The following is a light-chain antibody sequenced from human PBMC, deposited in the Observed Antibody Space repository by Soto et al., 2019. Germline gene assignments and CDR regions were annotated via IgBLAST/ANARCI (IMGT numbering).Light chain of an antibody. CDR3: QNYNSYSEA. V-gene: IGKV1-5*03. CDR2: KAS. Sequence: DIQITHSPSSLSGSVLDRVNITFLASQTISSWLAWYQQKPGKAPKLLIYKASTLKSGVPSRFSGSGSGTEFTLTISSLQPDDFATYYCQNYNSYSEACGQGNKGAIK. J-gene: IGKJ1*01. CDR1: QTISSW.